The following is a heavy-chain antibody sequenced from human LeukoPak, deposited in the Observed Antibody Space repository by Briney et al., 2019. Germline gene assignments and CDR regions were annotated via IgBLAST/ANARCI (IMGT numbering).Heavy chain of an antibody. J-gene: IGHJ4*02. CDR3: TSSPIVGATTLSYVYSG. Sequence: GGSLRLSCATSGFTFSGSAMHWVRQASGKGLEWVGRIRSKANSYATAYAASVKGRFTISRDDSKNTAYLQMNSLKTEDTAVYYCTSSPIVGATTLSYVYSGWGQGTLVTVSS. D-gene: IGHD1-26*01. V-gene: IGHV3-73*01. CDR2: IRSKANSYAT. CDR1: GFTFSGSA.